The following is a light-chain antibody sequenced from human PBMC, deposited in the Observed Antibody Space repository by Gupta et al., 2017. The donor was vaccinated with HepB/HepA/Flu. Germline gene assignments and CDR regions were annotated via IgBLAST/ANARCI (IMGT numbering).Light chain of an antibody. CDR3: QQVFSTKT. V-gene: IGKV4-1*01. J-gene: IGKJ1*01. CDR2: WAS. Sequence: DIVLTQSPDSLAVSLGERATISCKSSQSLLARSNNKNHLVWYQQRGGQPPKLLISWASMREFGDTDRFSGCGDEKDFTLTSSRPQDEDVDCYYGQQVFSTKTFGQGTKLEI. CDR1: QSLLARSNNKNH.